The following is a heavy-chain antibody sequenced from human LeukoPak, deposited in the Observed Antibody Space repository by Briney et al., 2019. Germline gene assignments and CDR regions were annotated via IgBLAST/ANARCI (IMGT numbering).Heavy chain of an antibody. J-gene: IGHJ5*02. V-gene: IGHV1-46*01. CDR3: ARGMPLYCSSTSCYLRNWFDP. CDR1: GYTFTSYY. D-gene: IGHD2-2*01. CDR2: INPSGGST. Sequence: GASVKVSCKASGYTFTSYYMHWVRQAPGQGLERMGIINPSGGSTSYAQKFQGRVTMTRDTSISTAYMELSRLRSDDTAVYYCARGMPLYCSSTSCYLRNWFDPWGQGTLVTVSS.